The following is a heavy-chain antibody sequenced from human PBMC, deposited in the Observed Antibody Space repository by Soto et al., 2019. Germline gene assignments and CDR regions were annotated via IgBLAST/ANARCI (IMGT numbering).Heavy chain of an antibody. Sequence: QVQLQESGPGLVKPSQTLSLTCTVSGGSISSGDYYWSWIRQPPGKGLEWIGYIYYSGSTYYNPSLKSRVTISVDTSKNQFSLKLSSVTAAATAVYYCARQDTAMVTWFDPWGQGTLVTVSS. D-gene: IGHD5-18*01. V-gene: IGHV4-30-4*01. J-gene: IGHJ5*02. CDR1: GGSISSGDYY. CDR2: IYYSGST. CDR3: ARQDTAMVTWFDP.